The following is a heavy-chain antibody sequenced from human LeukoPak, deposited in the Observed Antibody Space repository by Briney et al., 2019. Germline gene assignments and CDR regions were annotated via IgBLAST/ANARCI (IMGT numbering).Heavy chain of an antibody. CDR3: ARHSRSGSGGYENAFDI. D-gene: IGHD5-12*01. Sequence: PSETLSLTCTVSGGSISSGYYSWGWIRQPPGKGLEWIGSISYSGSTYFHPSLRSRVTISVDTSKNQFSLKLSSVTAADTAIYFCARHSRSGSGGYENAFDIWGQGTMVTVSS. V-gene: IGHV4-39*01. CDR2: ISYSGST. CDR1: GGSISSGYYS. J-gene: IGHJ3*02.